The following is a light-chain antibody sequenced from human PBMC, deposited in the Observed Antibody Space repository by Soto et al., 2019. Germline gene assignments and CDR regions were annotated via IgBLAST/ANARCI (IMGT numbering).Light chain of an antibody. V-gene: IGKV3-11*01. J-gene: IGKJ5*01. CDR2: DAI. Sequence: EIVLTQSPATLSLSPGERATLSCRASQNVRSYLACYQQKPGQAPRLLIHDAISRATGIPARFSGSGSGTDFTLTISSLEPEDFAVYYCQQRTNWPTSTFGQGTRLEIK. CDR3: QQRTNWPTST. CDR1: QNVRSY.